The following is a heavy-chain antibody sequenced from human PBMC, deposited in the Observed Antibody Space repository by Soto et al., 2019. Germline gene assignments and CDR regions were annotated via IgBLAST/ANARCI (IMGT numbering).Heavy chain of an antibody. D-gene: IGHD5-12*01. V-gene: IGHV3-66*01. CDR2: IYSGGST. J-gene: IGHJ4*02. CDR3: AREYSGYEFAY. Sequence: GGSLRLSCAASGFTVSSNYMSWVRQAPGKGLEWVSVIYSGGSTYYADSVKGRFTISRDNSKNTLYLQMNSLRAEDTAVYYCAREYSGYEFAYWGQGTLVTVSS. CDR1: GFTVSSNY.